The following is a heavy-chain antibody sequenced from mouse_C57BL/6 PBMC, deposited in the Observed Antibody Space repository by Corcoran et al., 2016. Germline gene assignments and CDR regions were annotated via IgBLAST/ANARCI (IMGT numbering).Heavy chain of an antibody. D-gene: IGHD1-1*01. CDR1: GFSLSTFGMG. CDR2: IWWDDDK. V-gene: IGHV8-8*01. Sequence: QVTLKESGPGILQPSQTLSLTCSFSGFSLSTFGMGVGWIRQPSGKGLEWLTHIWWDDDKYYNPALKSRLTISKDTSKNQVFLKIANVDTADTATYYCARIGFYYGSSLDAMDYWGQGTSVTVSS. CDR3: ARIGFYYGSSLDAMDY. J-gene: IGHJ4*01.